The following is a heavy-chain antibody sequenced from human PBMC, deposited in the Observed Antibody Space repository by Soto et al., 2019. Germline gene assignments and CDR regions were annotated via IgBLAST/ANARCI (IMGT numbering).Heavy chain of an antibody. D-gene: IGHD3-3*01. J-gene: IGHJ3*02. V-gene: IGHV1-18*01. CDR1: GYTFTSYG. CDR2: ISAYNGNT. CDR3: ARVPDLFGVVPVSAFDI. Sequence: ASVKVSCKASGYTFTSYGISWVRQAPGQGLEWMGWISAYNGNTNYAQKLQGRVTMTTDTSTSTAYMELRSLRSDDTAVYYCARVPDLFGVVPVSAFDIWGQGTMVTVSS.